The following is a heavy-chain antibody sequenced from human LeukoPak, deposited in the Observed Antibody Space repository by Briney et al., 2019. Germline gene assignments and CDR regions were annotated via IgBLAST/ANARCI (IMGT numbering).Heavy chain of an antibody. CDR1: GGSISNYY. J-gene: IGHJ4*02. V-gene: IGHV4-59*12. CDR2: IYYSGST. CDR3: ARDRYYYDNSGSTFDY. D-gene: IGHD3-22*01. Sequence: SETLSLTCTVSGGSISNYYWSWIRQPPGKGLEWIGYIYYSGSTNYNPSLKSRVTMSVDTSKNQFSLKLSSVTAADTAVYYCARDRYYYDNSGSTFDYWGQGTLVTVSS.